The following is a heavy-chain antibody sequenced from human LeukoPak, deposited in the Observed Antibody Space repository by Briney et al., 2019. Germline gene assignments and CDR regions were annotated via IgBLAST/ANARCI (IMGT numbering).Heavy chain of an antibody. D-gene: IGHD3-10*01. CDR1: GFTFSDYN. CDR2: MSRSGDII. J-gene: IGHJ4*02. V-gene: IGHV3-48*01. Sequence: GGSLRLSCAASGFTFSDYNMNWVRQVPGKGLESVSYMSRSGDIIYYADSVKGRFTISRDNAKNSLYLQMNSLRAEDTAVYYCARDVYYGSGSPRLDYWGQGALVTVSS. CDR3: ARDVYYGSGSPRLDY.